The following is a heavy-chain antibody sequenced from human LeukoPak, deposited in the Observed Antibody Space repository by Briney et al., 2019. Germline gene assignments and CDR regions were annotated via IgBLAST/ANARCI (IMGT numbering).Heavy chain of an antibody. Sequence: SETLSLTCTVSGGSISSGGYYWSWIRQHPGKGLEWIGYIYYSGSTYYNPSLKSRVTISVDTSKNQFSLKLSSVTAADTAVYYCARERGSSWVYYFDYWGQGTLVTVSS. V-gene: IGHV4-31*03. J-gene: IGHJ4*02. CDR3: ARERGSSWVYYFDY. D-gene: IGHD2-15*01. CDR1: GGSISSGGYY. CDR2: IYYSGST.